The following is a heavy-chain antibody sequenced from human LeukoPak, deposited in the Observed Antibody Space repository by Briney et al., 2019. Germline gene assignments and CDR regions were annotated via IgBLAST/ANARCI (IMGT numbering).Heavy chain of an antibody. J-gene: IGHJ1*01. CDR2: IIPIFGRA. CDR3: ARDPYGDYVTGYFQH. V-gene: IGHV1-69*01. Sequence: ASVKVSCKASGGTFSSYAISWVRQAPGQGLEWMGGIIPIFGRANYAQKFQGRVTITADESTSTAYMELSSLRSEDTAVYYCARDPYGDYVTGYFQHWGQGTLVTVSS. D-gene: IGHD4-17*01. CDR1: GGTFSSYA.